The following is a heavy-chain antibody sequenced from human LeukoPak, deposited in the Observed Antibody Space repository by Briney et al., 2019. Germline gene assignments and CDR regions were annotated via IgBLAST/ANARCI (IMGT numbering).Heavy chain of an antibody. CDR2: IYHSGST. D-gene: IGHD4-11*01. J-gene: IGHJ6*03. Sequence: SETLSLTCAVSGYSLSSGYYWGWIRQPPGKGLEWIGSIYHSGSTYYNPSLKSRVTISVDTSKNQFSLKLSSVTAADTAVYYCARRKGDYSNLPNGYYYYYYMYVWGKGTTVTVSS. CDR1: GYSLSSGYY. V-gene: IGHV4-38-2*01. CDR3: ARRKGDYSNLPNGYYYYYYMYV.